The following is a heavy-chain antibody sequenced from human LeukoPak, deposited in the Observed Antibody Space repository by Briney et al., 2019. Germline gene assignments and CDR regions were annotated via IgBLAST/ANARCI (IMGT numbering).Heavy chain of an antibody. D-gene: IGHD3-9*01. CDR3: ARLYYDILTGSPNWFDP. J-gene: IGHJ5*02. Sequence: TLSLTCTVSGGSISSGDYYWSWLRQPPGKGLEWVGYIYYSGSTYDNPSLKSRVTISVSTSKNQFSLKLSSVTAADTAVYYCARLYYDILTGSPNWFDPWGQGTLVTVSS. CDR1: GGSISSGDYY. V-gene: IGHV4-30-4*01. CDR2: IYYSGST.